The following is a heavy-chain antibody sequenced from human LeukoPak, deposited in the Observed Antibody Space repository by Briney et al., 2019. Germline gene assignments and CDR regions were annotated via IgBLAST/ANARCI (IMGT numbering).Heavy chain of an antibody. J-gene: IGHJ4*02. CDR2: INPNSDGT. D-gene: IGHD3/OR15-3a*01. V-gene: IGHV1-2*02. CDR3: ARDGRAAHFDY. Sequence: ASVKVSCKASGYTFTGYYMHWLRQAPGQGLEWMVWINPNSDGTNYAHKFQGRVTMTRDTSISTAYMELSRLRSDDTAVYYCARDGRAAHFDYWGQGTLVTVSS. CDR1: GYTFTGYY.